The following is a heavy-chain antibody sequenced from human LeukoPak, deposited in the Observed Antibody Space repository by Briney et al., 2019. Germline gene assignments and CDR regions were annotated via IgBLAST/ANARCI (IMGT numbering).Heavy chain of an antibody. CDR1: GGSISSSSYY. CDR3: ARHVRDYYDSKSAFDI. D-gene: IGHD3-22*01. V-gene: IGHV4-39*01. Sequence: PSETLSLTCTVSGGSISSSSYYWGWIRQPPGKGLEWIGEINHSGSTNYNPSLKSRVTISVDTSKNQFSLKLSSVTAADTAVYYCARHVRDYYDSKSAFDIWGQGTMVTVSS. J-gene: IGHJ3*02. CDR2: INHSGST.